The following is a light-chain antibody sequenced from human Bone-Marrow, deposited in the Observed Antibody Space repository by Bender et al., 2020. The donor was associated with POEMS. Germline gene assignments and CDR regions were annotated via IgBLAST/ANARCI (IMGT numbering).Light chain of an antibody. V-gene: IGLV2-11*01. J-gene: IGLJ1*01. Sequence: QSALTQPASVSGSPGQSVTISCTGTSSDVGAYNYVSWYQQHPGKVPKVIIYEVSKRPSGVPDRFSGSKSGNTASLTISGVQTDDEADYFCCSYGGSATSDYVFGPGTRVTVL. CDR3: CSYGGSATSDYV. CDR2: EVS. CDR1: SSDVGAYNY.